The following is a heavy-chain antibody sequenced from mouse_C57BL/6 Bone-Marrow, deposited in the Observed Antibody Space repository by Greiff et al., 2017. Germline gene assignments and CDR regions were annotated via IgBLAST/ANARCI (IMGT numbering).Heavy chain of an antibody. CDR3: ARHVQYYYGSSYYFDY. CDR2: FYPGSGSI. D-gene: IGHD1-1*01. Sequence: VKLQESGAELVKPGASVKLSCKASGYTFTEYTIHWVKQRSGQGLEWIGWFYPGSGSIKYNENFTDKATLTADKSSSTVYMELSRLTSEDSAVYFCARHVQYYYGSSYYFDYWGQGTTLTVSS. CDR1: GYTFTEYT. V-gene: IGHV1-62-2*01. J-gene: IGHJ2*01.